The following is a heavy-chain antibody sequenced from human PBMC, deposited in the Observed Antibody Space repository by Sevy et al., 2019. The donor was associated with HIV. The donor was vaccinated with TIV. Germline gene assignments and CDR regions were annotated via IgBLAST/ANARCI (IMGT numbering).Heavy chain of an antibody. V-gene: IGHV3-66*01. CDR3: ARAVEDYSDSSAWDWYFDL. J-gene: IGHJ2*01. CDR2: IFSGGNT. CDR1: GFTVSGNY. Sequence: GGSLRLSCAASGFTVSGNYMSWVRQAPGKGLEWVSGIFSGGNTHFADSVKGRFTISRDNSKNTLSLQMNSLSAEDTAVYYCARAVEDYSDSSAWDWYFDLWCRGTLVTVSS. D-gene: IGHD3-22*01.